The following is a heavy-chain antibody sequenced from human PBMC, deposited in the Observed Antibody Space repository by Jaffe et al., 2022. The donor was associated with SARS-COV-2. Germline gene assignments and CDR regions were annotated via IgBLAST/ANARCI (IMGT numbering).Heavy chain of an antibody. V-gene: IGHV3-21*01. CDR3: ARAPILRPTHYGMDV. Sequence: EVQLVESGGGLVKPGGSLRLSCAASGFTFSSYSMNWVRQAPGKGLEWVSSISSSSSYIYYADSVKGRFTISRDNAKNSLYLQMNSLRAEDTAVYYCARAPILRPTHYGMDVWGQGTTVTVSS. CDR2: ISSSSSYI. J-gene: IGHJ6*02. CDR1: GFTFSSYS. D-gene: IGHD3-3*01.